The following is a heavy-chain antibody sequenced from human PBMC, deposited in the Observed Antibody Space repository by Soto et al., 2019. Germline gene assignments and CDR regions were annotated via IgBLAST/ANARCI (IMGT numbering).Heavy chain of an antibody. CDR3: AGGPSGDKVDY. V-gene: IGHV4-30-4*01. CDR2: IYNSGST. CDR1: GGSINNNGYF. J-gene: IGHJ4*01. Sequence: QVQLQESGPGVVEPSQTLSLTCTVSGGSINNNGYFWSWIRQPPGSGLEWIGHIYNSGSTYSNPSLKSRLTISVDTSKNQFSLKLSSVTAADTAVYYWAGGPSGDKVDYWGQEPWSPSPQ. D-gene: IGHD1-26*01.